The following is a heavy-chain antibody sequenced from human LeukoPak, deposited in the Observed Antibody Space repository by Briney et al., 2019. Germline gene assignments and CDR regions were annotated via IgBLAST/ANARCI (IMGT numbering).Heavy chain of an antibody. D-gene: IGHD3-22*01. J-gene: IGHJ4*02. CDR3: AKFGGYDSSGYNFDY. CDR1: GFTVSSNY. CDR2: IYSGGST. V-gene: IGHV3-53*01. Sequence: GGSLRLSCAASGFTVSSNYMSWVRQAPGKGLEWVSVIYSGGSTYYADSVKGRFTISRDNSKNTLYLQMNSLRAEDTAVYYCAKFGGYDSSGYNFDYWGQGTLVTVSS.